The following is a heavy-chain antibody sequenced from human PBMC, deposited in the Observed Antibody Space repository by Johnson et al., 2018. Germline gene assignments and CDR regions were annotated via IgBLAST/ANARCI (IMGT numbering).Heavy chain of an antibody. CDR3: SRAPESGSDSSYKDV. CDR2: VSFDGSDE. J-gene: IGHJ6*03. Sequence: QVQLVQSGGGVVQPGRSLRLSCAASGFTFSSYFMHWVRQAPGKGLEWVAVVSFDGSDEYYADSVKGRFTISRDNSKNTLDLQMISLRDEDTAVYYWSRAPESGSDSSYKDVWGKGTTVTVSS. V-gene: IGHV3-30-3*01. CDR1: GFTFSSYF. D-gene: IGHD1-14*01.